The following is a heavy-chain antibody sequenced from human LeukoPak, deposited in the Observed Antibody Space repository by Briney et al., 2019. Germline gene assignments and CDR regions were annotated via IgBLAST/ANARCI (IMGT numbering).Heavy chain of an antibody. D-gene: IGHD3-22*01. CDR1: GGSISDYY. CDR3: ARHDSSGEFDY. V-gene: IGHV4-59*08. Sequence: SETLSLTCTVSGGSISDYYWSWLRQPPGKGLEWIGFIFYSGSTNYNPSLKSRVTISVDTSKNQFSLKLSSVTAADTAVYYCARHDSSGEFDYWGQGTLVTVSS. J-gene: IGHJ4*02. CDR2: IFYSGST.